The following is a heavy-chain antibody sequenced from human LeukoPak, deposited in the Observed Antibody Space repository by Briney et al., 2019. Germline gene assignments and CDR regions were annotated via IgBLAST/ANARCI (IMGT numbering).Heavy chain of an antibody. CDR3: AKQGSEVPTAAANY. V-gene: IGHV3-23*01. CDR1: GFTFSSYA. CDR2: ISGPGDTT. J-gene: IGHJ4*02. D-gene: IGHD2-2*01. Sequence: GGSLRLSCATSGFTFSSYAMSWVRQAPGKGLEWVSGISGPGDTTYYAESVKGRFTISRDNSKNTLFLQMNSLRADDTAVYYCAKQGSEVPTAAANYWGRGTLVTVSS.